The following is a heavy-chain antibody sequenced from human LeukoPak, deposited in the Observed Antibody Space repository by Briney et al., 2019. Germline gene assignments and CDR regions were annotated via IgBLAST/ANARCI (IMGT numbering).Heavy chain of an antibody. CDR1: GASISGSGYY. V-gene: IGHV4-39*07. CDR2: IYYSGST. J-gene: IGHJ4*02. CDR3: ARVPIGFGDLLYYFDY. Sequence: PSETLSLTCAVSGASISGSGYYWGWIRQPPGKGLEWIGNIYYSGSTYYNASLQSRVTISIDTSKNQFSLRLNSVTAADTAVYYCARVPIGFGDLLYYFDYWGQGTLVTVSS. D-gene: IGHD3-10*01.